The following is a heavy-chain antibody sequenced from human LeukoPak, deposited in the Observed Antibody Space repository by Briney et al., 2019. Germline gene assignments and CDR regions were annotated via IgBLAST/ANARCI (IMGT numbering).Heavy chain of an antibody. Sequence: PGRSLRLSCAASGLTFRSYGMHWVRQAPGKGLEWVAFIWYDGSNKYYADSVKGRFTISRDNSRNTLFLQMNSLRAEDTAVYYCATDRATQYFDYWGQGTLVSVSS. J-gene: IGHJ4*02. CDR2: IWYDGSNK. V-gene: IGHV3-33*01. CDR1: GLTFRSYG. CDR3: ATDRATQYFDY. D-gene: IGHD2-15*01.